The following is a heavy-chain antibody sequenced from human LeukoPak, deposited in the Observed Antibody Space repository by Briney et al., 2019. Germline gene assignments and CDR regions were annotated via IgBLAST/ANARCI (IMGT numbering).Heavy chain of an antibody. Sequence: TSETLSLTCTVSGGSISSYYWSWIRQPPGKGLEWIGYIYYSGSTNYNPSLKSRVTISVDTSKNQFSLKLSSVTAADTAVYYCARRYYYNLGSFPFDFWGQGTLVTVSS. CDR3: ARRYYYNLGSFPFDF. D-gene: IGHD3-10*01. V-gene: IGHV4-59*01. J-gene: IGHJ4*02. CDR1: GGSISSYY. CDR2: IYYSGST.